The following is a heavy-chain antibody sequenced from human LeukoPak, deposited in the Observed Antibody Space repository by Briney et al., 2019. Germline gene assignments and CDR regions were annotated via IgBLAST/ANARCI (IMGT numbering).Heavy chain of an antibody. V-gene: IGHV3-23*01. Sequence: GGSLRLSCAASGFTFSSYWMHWVRQAPGKGLEWVSGITGSGSTTYYADSVKGRFTISRDNSKNTLYLQINSPRAEDTAAYYCAKDGNWARFEDWGQGTLVTVSS. D-gene: IGHD7-27*01. CDR2: ITGSGSTT. CDR1: GFTFSSYW. CDR3: AKDGNWARFED. J-gene: IGHJ4*02.